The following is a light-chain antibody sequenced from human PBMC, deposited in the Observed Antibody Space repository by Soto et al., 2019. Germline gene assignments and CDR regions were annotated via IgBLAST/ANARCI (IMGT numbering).Light chain of an antibody. CDR1: QSVISTS. CDR3: QQYGSSPLT. Sequence: EIVLTQSPGTLSLSTVERATLSCMTSQSVISTSLAWYQQKPGQAPRLLIYGASNRATGIPDRFSGSGSGTDFTLTINRLEPEDFAMYYCQQYGSSPLTFGGGTKVDIK. CDR2: GAS. V-gene: IGKV3-20*01. J-gene: IGKJ4*01.